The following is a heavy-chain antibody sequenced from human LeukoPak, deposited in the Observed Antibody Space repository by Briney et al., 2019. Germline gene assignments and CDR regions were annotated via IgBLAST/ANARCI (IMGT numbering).Heavy chain of an antibody. Sequence: GESLKISCKGSGYSFTSYWIGWVRQMPGKGLEWMGIIYPGDSDTRYSPSFQGQVTISADKSISTAYLQWSSLKASDTAMYYCARRTMVRGVHCHYMDVWGKGTTVTVSS. V-gene: IGHV5-51*01. J-gene: IGHJ6*03. D-gene: IGHD3-10*01. CDR1: GYSFTSYW. CDR3: ARRTMVRGVHCHYMDV. CDR2: IYPGDSDT.